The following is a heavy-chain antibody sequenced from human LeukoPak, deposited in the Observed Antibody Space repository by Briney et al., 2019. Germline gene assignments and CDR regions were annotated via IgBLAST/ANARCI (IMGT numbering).Heavy chain of an antibody. CDR1: AFTFSSYG. V-gene: IGHV3-30*02. CDR2: IRYDGDNK. CDR3: AKVAGYCTGGSCYGALDY. J-gene: IGHJ4*02. D-gene: IGHD2-15*01. Sequence: GGSLRLSCAASAFTFSSYGMHWVRQAPGKGLEWVAFIRYDGDNKYYADSVKGRLTISRDNSKNTLYLQMNSLRAEDTAVYYCAKVAGYCTGGSCYGALDYWGQGTLVTVSS.